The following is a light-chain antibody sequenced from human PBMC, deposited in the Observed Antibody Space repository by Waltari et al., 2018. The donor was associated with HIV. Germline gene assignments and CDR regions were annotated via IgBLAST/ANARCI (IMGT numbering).Light chain of an antibody. CDR1: SGSMASNY. V-gene: IGLV6-57*01. J-gene: IGLJ3*02. CDR3: QSFNDNNEWV. Sequence: NFILTQTHSVSASPGETVIISCTRSSGSMASNYVPWFQQRPAASPTTITDEDNKRSSGIPDRFSGSIDTSSNSASLTISGLKTEDEADYYCQSFNDNNEWVFGGGTKVTVL. CDR2: EDN.